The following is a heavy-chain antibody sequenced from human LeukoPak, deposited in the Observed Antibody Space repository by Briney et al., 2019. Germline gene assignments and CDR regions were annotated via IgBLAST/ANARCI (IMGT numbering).Heavy chain of an antibody. CDR2: ISSSSSTI. Sequence: GGSLRLSCAASEFTFSSYNMNWVRQAPGKGLEWVSYISSSSSTIYYADSVKGRFTISRDNAKNSLYLQMNSLRAEDTAVYYCAELGITMIGGVWGKGTTVTISS. CDR3: AELGITMIGGV. D-gene: IGHD3-10*02. CDR1: EFTFSSYN. J-gene: IGHJ6*04. V-gene: IGHV3-48*01.